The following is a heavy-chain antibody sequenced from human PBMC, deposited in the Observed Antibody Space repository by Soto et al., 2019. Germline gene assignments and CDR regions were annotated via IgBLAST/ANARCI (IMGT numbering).Heavy chain of an antibody. Sequence: EVQLLESGGGLVQPGGSLRLSCAASGFTFSFCAMNWVRQAPGKGLEWVSSTRGSGGDTYSADSVRGRFTISRDNSKNTLYLHMNSLRVEDTAVYYCVKGHSHSYYYFDYWGQGTLVTVSS. CDR3: VKGHSHSYYYFDY. D-gene: IGHD1-26*01. CDR2: TRGSGGDT. V-gene: IGHV3-23*01. CDR1: GFTFSFCA. J-gene: IGHJ4*02.